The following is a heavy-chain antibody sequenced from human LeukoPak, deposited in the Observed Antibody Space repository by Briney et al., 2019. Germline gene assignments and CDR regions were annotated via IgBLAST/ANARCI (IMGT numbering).Heavy chain of an antibody. V-gene: IGHV3-23*01. CDR2: ISVNGGTT. D-gene: IGHD4-23*01. CDR1: GFTFSSYS. Sequence: GGSLRLSCAASGFTFSSYSMNWVRQAPGKGLEWVSSISVNGGTTYYADSVKGRFTISRDSSKNTLYLQMNSLRAEDTAVYYCVKGGGNVRRYFEYWGQGTLVTVSS. J-gene: IGHJ4*02. CDR3: VKGGGNVRRYFEY.